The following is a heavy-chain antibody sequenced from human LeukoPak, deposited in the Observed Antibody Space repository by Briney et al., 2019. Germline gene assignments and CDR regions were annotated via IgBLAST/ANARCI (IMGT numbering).Heavy chain of an antibody. CDR3: ARSELPRVLYWFDP. J-gene: IGHJ5*02. Sequence: SVKVSCKASGYTFTSYAISWVRQAPGQGLKWMGGIIPIFGTANYAQKFQGRVTITADESTSTAYMELSSLRSEDTAVYYCARSELPRVLYWFDPWGQGTLVTVSS. V-gene: IGHV1-69*13. D-gene: IGHD2-15*01. CDR2: IIPIFGTA. CDR1: GYTFTSYA.